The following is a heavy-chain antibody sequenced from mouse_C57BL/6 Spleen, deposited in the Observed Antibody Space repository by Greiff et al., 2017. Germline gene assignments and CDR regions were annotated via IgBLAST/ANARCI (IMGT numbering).Heavy chain of an antibody. CDR2: IRSKSSNYTT. CDR3: VREDGSSLDGDAMDY. V-gene: IGHV10-3*01. D-gene: IGHD1-1*01. J-gene: IGHJ4*01. CDR1: GFTFNTYA. Sequence: EVQLVESGGGLVQPKGSLKLSCAASGFTFNTYAMHWVRQAPGKGLEWVARIRSKSSNYTTYYAESVKDRFTISRDDSHSMLYLQMNNLKTEDTAMYYCVREDGSSLDGDAMDYWGQGTSVTVSS.